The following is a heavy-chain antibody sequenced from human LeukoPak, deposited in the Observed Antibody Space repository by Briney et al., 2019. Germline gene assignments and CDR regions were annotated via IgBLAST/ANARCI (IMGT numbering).Heavy chain of an antibody. D-gene: IGHD4-17*01. CDR3: ARDKSAVTNY. CDR2: INWNGGST. J-gene: IGHJ4*02. CDR1: GFTFDDHG. V-gene: IGHV3-20*04. Sequence: GGSLRLSCAASGFTFDDHGMSWVRQAPGKGLEWVSGINWNGGSTGYADSVKGRFTISRDNAKNSLYLQMSSLRAEDTALYYCARDKSAVTNYWGQGTLVTVSS.